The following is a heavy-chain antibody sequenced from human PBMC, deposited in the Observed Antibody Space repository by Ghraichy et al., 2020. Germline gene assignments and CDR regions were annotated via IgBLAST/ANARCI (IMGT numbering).Heavy chain of an antibody. V-gene: IGHV4-61*02. D-gene: IGHD3-3*01. CDR1: GGSISSGSYY. Sequence: SQTLSLTCTVSGGSISSGSYYWSWIRQPAGKGLEWIGRIYTSGSTNYNPSLKSRVTISVDTSKNQFSLKLSSVTAADTAVYYCAAVDFWSGYQYYFDYWGQGTLVTVSS. CDR2: IYTSGST. J-gene: IGHJ4*02. CDR3: AAVDFWSGYQYYFDY.